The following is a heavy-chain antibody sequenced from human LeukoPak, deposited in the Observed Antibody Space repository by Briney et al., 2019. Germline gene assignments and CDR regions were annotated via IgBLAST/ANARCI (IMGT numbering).Heavy chain of an antibody. Sequence: GGSLRLSCAASGFTFSSYEMNWVRQAPGKGLEWVSYISSSGSTIYYADSVKGRFTISRDNAKNSLYLQMNSLRAEDTALYYCARGLVSVTDAYYFDYWGQGTLVTVSS. CDR3: ARGLVSVTDAYYFDY. D-gene: IGHD3-16*02. J-gene: IGHJ4*02. V-gene: IGHV3-48*03. CDR1: GFTFSSYE. CDR2: ISSSGSTI.